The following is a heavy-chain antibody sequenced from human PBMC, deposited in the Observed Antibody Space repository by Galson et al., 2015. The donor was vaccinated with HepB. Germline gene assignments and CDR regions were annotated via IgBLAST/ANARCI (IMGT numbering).Heavy chain of an antibody. Sequence: SLRLSCAASGFTFSSYAMHWVRQAPGKGLEWVAVISYDGSNKYYADSVKGRFTISRDNSKNTLYLQMNSLRAEDTAVYYCARDLSESSGSYYLYYYYYGMDVWGQGTTVTVSS. V-gene: IGHV3-30*04. CDR3: ARDLSESSGSYYLYYYYYGMDV. CDR1: GFTFSSYA. D-gene: IGHD3-10*01. CDR2: ISYDGSNK. J-gene: IGHJ6*02.